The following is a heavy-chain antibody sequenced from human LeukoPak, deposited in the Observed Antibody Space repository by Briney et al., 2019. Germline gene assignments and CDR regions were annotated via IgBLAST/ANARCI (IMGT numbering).Heavy chain of an antibody. V-gene: IGHV4-4*07. J-gene: IGHJ6*03. D-gene: IGHD6-6*01. CDR1: GGSISSYY. Sequence: PSETLSLTCTVSGGSISSYYWSWIRQPAGKGLEWIGRIYTSGSTNYNPSLKSRVTMSVDTSKNQFSLKLSSVTAADTAVYYCAREYSSSSIQPRPDKRNYYYMDVWGKGTTVTVSS. CDR3: AREYSSSSIQPRPDKRNYYYMDV. CDR2: IYTSGST.